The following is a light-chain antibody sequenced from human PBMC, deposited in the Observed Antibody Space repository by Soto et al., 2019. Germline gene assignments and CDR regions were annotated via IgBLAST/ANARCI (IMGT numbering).Light chain of an antibody. J-gene: IGLJ2*01. Sequence: QSALTQPASVSGSPGQSTTISCTGASSDVGTYDLVSWYQQHPGKAPKIMIYEVSKRPSGVSNRFSGSKSGNTASLTISGPQAEDEADYYCCSYAGSRTVVFGGGTKLTVL. CDR3: CSYAGSRTVV. CDR2: EVS. V-gene: IGLV2-23*02. CDR1: SSDVGTYDL.